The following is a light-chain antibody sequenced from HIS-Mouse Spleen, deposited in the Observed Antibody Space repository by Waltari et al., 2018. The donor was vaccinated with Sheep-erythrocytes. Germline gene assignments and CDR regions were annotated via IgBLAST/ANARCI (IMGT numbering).Light chain of an antibody. CDR2: EGS. J-gene: IGLJ3*02. V-gene: IGLV2-23*01. CDR3: CSYAGSSTWV. CDR1: SSDVGSYNL. Sequence: QSALTQPASVSGSTGQSITISCTGTSSDVGSYNLVSWYQPPPGKAPKLMIYEGSKRPSGVSNRFSGSKSGNTASLTISGLQAEDEADYYCCSYAGSSTWVFGGGTKLTVL.